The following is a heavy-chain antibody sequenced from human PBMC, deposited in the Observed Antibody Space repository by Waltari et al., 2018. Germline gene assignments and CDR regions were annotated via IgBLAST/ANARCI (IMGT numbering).Heavy chain of an antibody. CDR3: ARGLGAIY. Sequence: QLQMQESGPGLVRPSETLSLTCAVSGGSITTITYFWGWIRQPPGKGLEWIGSFSYNGNTYYNPALKSRATMSGDTSKNQVSLVLTSVTAADTAVYYCARGLGAIYWGHGTLVTVSS. D-gene: IGHD2-21*01. CDR2: FSYNGNT. CDR1: GGSITTITYF. V-gene: IGHV4-39*07. J-gene: IGHJ4*01.